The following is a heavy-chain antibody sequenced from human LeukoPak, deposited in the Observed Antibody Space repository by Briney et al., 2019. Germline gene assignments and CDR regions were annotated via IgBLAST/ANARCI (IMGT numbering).Heavy chain of an antibody. Sequence: KPSETLSLTCSVSGASTSSYYWSWIRQPPGKGLEWIGYIYYSGSTNYNPSLKSRVTISVDTSKNQLSLKLSSVTAADTAVYYCAKSIAARRPRGYYYYGMDVWGQGTTVTVSS. V-gene: IGHV4-59*08. CDR3: AKSIAARRPRGYYYYGMDV. CDR2: IYYSGST. D-gene: IGHD6-6*01. CDR1: GASTSSYY. J-gene: IGHJ6*02.